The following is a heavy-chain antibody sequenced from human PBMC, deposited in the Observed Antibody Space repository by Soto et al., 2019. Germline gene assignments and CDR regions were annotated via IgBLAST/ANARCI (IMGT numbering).Heavy chain of an antibody. CDR2: VIPTQRTT. Sequence: SVKVSCKASGDTFIGYSISWVRQAPGQGLEWMGWVIPTQRTTKYAQRFQGRVTMSVDQSASTTYMELSSLRPEDTALYYCAIDRLIVAVSVGRMDVWGQGTTVTVSS. J-gene: IGHJ6*02. V-gene: IGHV1-69*08. CDR3: AIDRLIVAVSVGRMDV. D-gene: IGHD6-19*01. CDR1: GDTFIGYS.